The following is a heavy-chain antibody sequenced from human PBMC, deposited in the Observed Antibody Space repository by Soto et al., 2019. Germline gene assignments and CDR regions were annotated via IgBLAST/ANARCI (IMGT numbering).Heavy chain of an antibody. J-gene: IGHJ3*02. CDR3: TRVKEHYDILTAPPDAFDI. Sequence: GGSLRLSCTASGFTFGDYAMSWVRQAPGKGLEWVGFIRSKAYGGTTEYAASVKGRFTISRDDSKSIAYLQMNSLKTEDTAVYYCTRVKEHYDILTAPPDAFDIWGQGTMVTVSS. CDR1: GFTFGDYA. V-gene: IGHV3-49*04. D-gene: IGHD3-9*01. CDR2: IRSKAYGGTT.